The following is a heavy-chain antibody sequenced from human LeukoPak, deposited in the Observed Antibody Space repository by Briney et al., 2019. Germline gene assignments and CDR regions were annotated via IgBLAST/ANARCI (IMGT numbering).Heavy chain of an antibody. J-gene: IGHJ3*02. D-gene: IGHD3-22*01. V-gene: IGHV3-21*01. Sequence: GGSLRLSCAASGFTFSSYSMNWVRQAPGKGLEWVSSISSSSSYIYYADSVKGRFTISRDNAKNSLYLQTNSLRAEDTAVYYCARGHPFTMIVANGAFDIWGQGTMVTVSS. CDR1: GFTFSSYS. CDR3: ARGHPFTMIVANGAFDI. CDR2: ISSSSSYI.